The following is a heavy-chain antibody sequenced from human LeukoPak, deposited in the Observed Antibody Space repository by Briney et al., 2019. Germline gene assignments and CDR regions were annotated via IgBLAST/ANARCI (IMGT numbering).Heavy chain of an antibody. J-gene: IGHJ4*02. CDR2: IYHSGST. V-gene: IGHV4-38-2*01. CDR3: ASTPLYYYDNSGYYGH. D-gene: IGHD3-22*01. CDR1: GYSISSGYY. Sequence: SETLSLTCAVSGYSISSGYYWAWIRQPPGKGLEWIGSIYHSGSTYYNPSLKSRVAMSVDTSKNQCSLKLNSVTAADTAVYFCASTPLYYYDNSGYYGHWGQGTLVTVSS.